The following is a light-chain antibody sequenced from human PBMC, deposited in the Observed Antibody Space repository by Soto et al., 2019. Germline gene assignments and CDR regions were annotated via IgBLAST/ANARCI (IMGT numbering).Light chain of an antibody. J-gene: IGLJ2*01. CDR2: SNN. V-gene: IGLV1-44*01. CDR1: SSNIGSNT. CDR3: AAWDGSLNGVV. Sequence: QSVLTQPPSASGTPGQRVTISCSGSSSNIGSNTVNWYQHLPGTAPKLLIYSNNQRPSGAPDRFSGSKSGTPASLAISGLQSEDEADYYCAAWDGSLNGVVFGGGTKLTVL.